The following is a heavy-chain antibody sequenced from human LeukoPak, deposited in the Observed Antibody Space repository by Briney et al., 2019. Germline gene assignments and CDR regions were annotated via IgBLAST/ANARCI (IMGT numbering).Heavy chain of an antibody. J-gene: IGHJ4*02. CDR3: ARDSVYCGGDCRYFDY. CDR2: IYYSGST. Sequence: SETLSLTCTVSGGSISSSSYYWGWIRQPPGKGLEWIGSIYYSGSTYYNPSLKSRVTISVDTSKNQFSLKLSSVTAADTAVYYCARDSVYCGGDCRYFDYWGQGTLVTVSS. V-gene: IGHV4-39*07. CDR1: GGSISSSSYY. D-gene: IGHD2-21*02.